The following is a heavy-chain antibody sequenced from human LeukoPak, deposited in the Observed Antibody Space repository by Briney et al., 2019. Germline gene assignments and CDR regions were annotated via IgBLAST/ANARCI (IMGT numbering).Heavy chain of an antibody. CDR1: GYTFTSYG. J-gene: IGHJ4*02. CDR3: ARDPPGLTLGSPGDY. D-gene: IGHD3-16*01. CDR2: ISANNGDT. V-gene: IGHV1-18*01. Sequence: ASVKVSCKASGYTFTSYGIAWVRQAPGQGLQWMGWISANNGDTSYSQKLQGRVTMTTDTSTNTAYMELRSLTSDDTAVYYCARDPPGLTLGSPGDYWGQGTLVIVSS.